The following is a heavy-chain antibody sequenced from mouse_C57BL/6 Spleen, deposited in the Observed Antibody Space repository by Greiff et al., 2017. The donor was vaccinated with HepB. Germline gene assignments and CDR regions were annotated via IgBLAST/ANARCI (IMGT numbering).Heavy chain of an antibody. Sequence: VQLQESGAELMKPGASVKLSCKATGYTFTGYWIEWVKQRPGHGLEWIGEILPGSGSTNNNEKFKGKATFTADTSSNTAYMQLSSLTTEDSAIYYCANFYGSRYYAMDYWGQGTSVTVSS. D-gene: IGHD1-1*01. J-gene: IGHJ4*01. CDR1: GYTFTGYW. V-gene: IGHV1-9*01. CDR2: ILPGSGST. CDR3: ANFYGSRYYAMDY.